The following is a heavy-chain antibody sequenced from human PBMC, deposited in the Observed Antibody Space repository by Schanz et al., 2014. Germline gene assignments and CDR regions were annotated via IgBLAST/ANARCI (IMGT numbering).Heavy chain of an antibody. J-gene: IGHJ4*02. CDR3: ARDRVSFVRGPLGVD. CDR1: GYSFTDYA. Sequence: QVQLGQSGVEVKRPGASVRVSCKASGYSFTDYAIHWVRQAPGQGLEWMRWISGYNGDTNYAPKFQDRVTMTTDTSTGITSLELMNLKSDDTAVYYCARDRVSFVRGPLGVDWGQGTQVIVSS. V-gene: IGHV1-18*01. CDR2: ISGYNGDT. D-gene: IGHD3-10*01.